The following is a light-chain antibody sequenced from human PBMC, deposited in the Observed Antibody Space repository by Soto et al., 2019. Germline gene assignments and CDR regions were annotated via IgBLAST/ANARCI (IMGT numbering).Light chain of an antibody. CDR3: QQYCSSLWT. CDR1: QSVSSSY. Sequence: EIVLTQSPGTLSLSPGERATLSCRASQSVSSSYLAWYQQKPGQGPRLLIYVASSSATGIPDRFSGSVSGTNFALTISRMEPEDLAVYYCQQYCSSLWTFGQGTKVEIK. V-gene: IGKV3-20*01. CDR2: VAS. J-gene: IGKJ1*01.